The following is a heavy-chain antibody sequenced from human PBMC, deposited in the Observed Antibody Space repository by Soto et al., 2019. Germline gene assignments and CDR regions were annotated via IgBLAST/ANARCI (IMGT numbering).Heavy chain of an antibody. CDR1: GLTLSNYW. J-gene: IGHJ6*02. CDR3: ARDADASGWYHYGFDV. V-gene: IGHV3-7*01. CDR2: IKQDGSAK. D-gene: IGHD6-19*01. Sequence: GGSLRLSCAASGLTLSNYWMNWVRQAPGKGLEWVANIKQDGSAKYYVDSVKGRFFISRDNAKNSLYLYINNLRAEDTAVYYCARDADASGWYHYGFDVWGQGTMVTVSS.